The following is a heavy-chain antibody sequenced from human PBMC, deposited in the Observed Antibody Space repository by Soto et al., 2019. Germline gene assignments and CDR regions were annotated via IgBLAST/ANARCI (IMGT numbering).Heavy chain of an antibody. D-gene: IGHD3-10*01. CDR3: ARGVGSGTYYNQYNWFDP. J-gene: IGHJ5*02. CDR1: GGTFSSYA. V-gene: IGHV1-69*13. Sequence: ASVKVSCKASGGTFSSYAISWVRQAPGQGLEWMGGIIPIFGTANYAQKFQGRVTITADESTSTAYMELSSLRSEDTAVYYCARGVGSGTYYNQYNWFDPWGQGTLVTVSS. CDR2: IIPIFGTA.